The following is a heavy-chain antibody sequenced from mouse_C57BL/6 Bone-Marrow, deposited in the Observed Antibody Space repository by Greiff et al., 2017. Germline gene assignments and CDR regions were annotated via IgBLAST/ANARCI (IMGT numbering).Heavy chain of an antibody. CDR3: ARGGMVTTYYAMDY. D-gene: IGHD2-2*01. CDR2: INPNNGGT. Sequence: EVQVVESGPELVKPGASVKIPCKASGYTFTDYNMDWVKQSHGKSLEWIGDINPNNGGTIYNQKFKGKATLTVDKSSSTAYMELRSLTSEDTAVYYGARGGMVTTYYAMDYWGQGTSVTVSS. CDR1: GYTFTDYN. V-gene: IGHV1-18*01. J-gene: IGHJ4*01.